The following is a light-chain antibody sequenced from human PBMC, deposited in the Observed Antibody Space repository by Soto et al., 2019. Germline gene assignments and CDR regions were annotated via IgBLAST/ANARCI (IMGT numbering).Light chain of an antibody. CDR1: QRIRYW. CDR3: QQYTSYPWT. J-gene: IGKJ1*01. V-gene: IGKV1-5*03. Sequence: DIQMTQSPSTLSASVGDRATITCRASQRIRYWMVWFQQKAGKAPKLLIYEASRLESGVPSRISGSGSGTDFTLTISSLQPDDFATYYCQQYTSYPWTFGQGTKVEIK. CDR2: EAS.